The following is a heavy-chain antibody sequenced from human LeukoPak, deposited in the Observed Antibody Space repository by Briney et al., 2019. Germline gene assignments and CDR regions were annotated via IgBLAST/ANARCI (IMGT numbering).Heavy chain of an antibody. D-gene: IGHD3-22*01. CDR1: GGSIRSSSYY. CDR2: IYYSGRT. CDR3: ARASGSSGRGADY. J-gene: IGHJ4*02. Sequence: PSETLSLTCTVSGGSIRSSSYYWGWIRQPPGKGLEWIGSIYYSGRTYYSPSLKSRVTISVDTSRNQFSLKLSSVTAADTAVYYCARASGSSGRGADYWGQGTLVTVSS. V-gene: IGHV4-39*01.